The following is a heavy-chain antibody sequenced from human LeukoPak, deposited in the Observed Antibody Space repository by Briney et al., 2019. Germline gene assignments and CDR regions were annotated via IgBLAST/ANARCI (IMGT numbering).Heavy chain of an antibody. CDR3: AKLPRYSSSWYIDY. V-gene: IGHV3-23*01. D-gene: IGHD6-13*01. CDR2: ISGSGGST. Sequence: GGSLRLSCAASGFTFSSYAMSWVRQAPGKGLEWVSAISGSGGSTYYADSVKGRFTISRDNSKNTLYLQMNSLRAEDTAVYYCAKLPRYSSSWYIDYWGQGTLVTVSS. CDR1: GFTFSSYA. J-gene: IGHJ4*02.